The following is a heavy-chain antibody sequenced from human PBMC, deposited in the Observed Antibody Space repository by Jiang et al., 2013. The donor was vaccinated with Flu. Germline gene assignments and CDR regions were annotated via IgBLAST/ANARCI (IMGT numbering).Heavy chain of an antibody. D-gene: IGHD5-12*01. CDR2: IYYSGSA. Sequence: TLSLTCSVSGGSIRSDTYYWGWIRQPPGKRLEWIGGIYYSGSAYYNPSLSSRVAMSVDTSKNQLSLRLSSLTAADTAVYFCARAQKYSGFELPYFDYWGQGILVTVSS. CDR1: GGSIRSDTYY. V-gene: IGHV4-39*07. J-gene: IGHJ4*02. CDR3: ARAQKYSGFELPYFDY.